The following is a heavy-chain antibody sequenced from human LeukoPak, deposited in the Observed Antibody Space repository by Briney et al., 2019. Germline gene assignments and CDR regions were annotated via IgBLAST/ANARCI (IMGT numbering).Heavy chain of an antibody. V-gene: IGHV4-61*02. CDR3: ARGPRASRVVYFDY. CDR1: GGSISSGGYY. D-gene: IGHD2-15*01. CDR2: IYTSGST. Sequence: SETLSLTCTVSGGSISSGGYYWSWIRQHPGKGLEWIGRIYTSGSTNYNPSLKSRVTISVDTSKNQFSLKLSSVTAADTAVYYCARGPRASRVVYFDYWGQGTLVTVSS. J-gene: IGHJ4*02.